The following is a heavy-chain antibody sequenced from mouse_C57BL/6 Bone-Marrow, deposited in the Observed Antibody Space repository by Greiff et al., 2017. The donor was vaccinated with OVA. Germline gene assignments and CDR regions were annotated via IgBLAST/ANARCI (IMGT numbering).Heavy chain of an antibody. J-gene: IGHJ2*01. V-gene: IGHV1-55*01. CDR3: ARYSNYGY. D-gene: IGHD2-5*01. CDR1: GYTFPSHW. Sequence: QVQLQQPGAELVKPGASVKMFWKASGYTFPSHWITRVKQRPGQGLEWIGDIYPGSGSTNYNEKFKSKATLTVDTSSSTAYMQLSSLTSEDSAVYYCARYSNYGYWGQGTTLTVSS. CDR2: IYPGSGST.